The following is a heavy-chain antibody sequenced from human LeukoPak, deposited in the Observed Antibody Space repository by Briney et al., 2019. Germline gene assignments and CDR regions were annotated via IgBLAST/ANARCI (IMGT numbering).Heavy chain of an antibody. J-gene: IGHJ5*02. CDR1: GGSFSGYY. Sequence: SETLSLTCAVYGGSFSGYYWSWIRQPPGKGLEWIGEINHSGSTNYNPSLKSRVTISVDTSKNQFSLKLSSVTAADTAVYYCARVGSPYSSSWYWFDHWGQGTLVTVSS. CDR3: ARVGSPYSSSWYWFDH. V-gene: IGHV4-34*01. D-gene: IGHD6-13*01. CDR2: INHSGST.